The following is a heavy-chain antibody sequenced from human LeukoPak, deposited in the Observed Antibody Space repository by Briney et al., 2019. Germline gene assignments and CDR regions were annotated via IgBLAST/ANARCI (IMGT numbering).Heavy chain of an antibody. CDR1: GGTFSSYA. Sequence: SVKVSCKASGGTFSSYAISWVRQAPGQGLEWMGGIIPIFGTANYAQKFQGRVTITADTSTSTAYMQLSTLRSEDTAVYYCARFTSGYYGYFDYWGQGTLVTVSS. D-gene: IGHD3-22*01. J-gene: IGHJ4*02. CDR2: IIPIFGTA. CDR3: ARFTSGYYGYFDY. V-gene: IGHV1-69*06.